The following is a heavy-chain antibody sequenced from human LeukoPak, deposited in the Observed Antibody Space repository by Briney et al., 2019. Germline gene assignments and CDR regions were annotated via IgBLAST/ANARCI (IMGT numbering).Heavy chain of an antibody. CDR3: ASGNYGAYFDY. CDR1: GYIFSNYG. J-gene: IGHJ4*02. Sequence: GGSLRLSCAASGYIFSNYGMHWVRQAPGKGLEWVAVIWYDERKTLYADSVKGRFTISRDNAKNSLYLQMNSLRAEDTAVYYCASGNYGAYFDYWGQGTLVTVSS. CDR2: IWYDERKT. D-gene: IGHD4-17*01. V-gene: IGHV3-33*03.